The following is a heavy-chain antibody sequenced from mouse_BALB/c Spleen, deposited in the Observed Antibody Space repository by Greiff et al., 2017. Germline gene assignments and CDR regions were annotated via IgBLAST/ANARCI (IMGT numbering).Heavy chain of an antibody. CDR3: ARRYYGSSLYYAMDY. CDR2: IDPENGNT. J-gene: IGHJ4*01. V-gene: IGHV14-1*02. D-gene: IGHD1-1*01. CDR1: GFNIKDYY. Sequence: VQLQQSGAELVRPGALVKLSCKASGFNIKDYYMHWVKQRPEQGLEWIGWIDPENGNTIYDPKFQGKASITADTSSNTAYLQLSSLTSEDTAVYYCARRYYGSSLYYAMDYWGQGTSVTVSS.